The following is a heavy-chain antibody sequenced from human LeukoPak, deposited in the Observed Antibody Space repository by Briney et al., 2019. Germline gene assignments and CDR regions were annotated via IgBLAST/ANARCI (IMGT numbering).Heavy chain of an antibody. V-gene: IGHV3-33*01. CDR2: IWYDGSNE. Sequence: QPGRSLRLSCAASGFTFSSYGMHWVRQAPGEGLEWVAVIWYDGSNENYEDSVKGRFTISRDNSKNTLYLQMNSLRAEDTAVYYCARAESLAAAGTGYFDFWGQGTLVTVSS. CDR1: GFTFSSYG. J-gene: IGHJ4*02. D-gene: IGHD6-13*01. CDR3: ARAESLAAAGTGYFDF.